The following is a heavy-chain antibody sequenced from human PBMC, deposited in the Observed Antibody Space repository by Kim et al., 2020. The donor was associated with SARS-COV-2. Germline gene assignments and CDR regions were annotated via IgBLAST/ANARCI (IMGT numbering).Heavy chain of an antibody. D-gene: IGHD3-22*01. CDR3: ATKRADSSGFIES. J-gene: IGHJ4*02. Sequence: NHNPSLKSRVTISLDTSNRQFSLKLNSVIAADMAVYYCATKRADSSGFIESWGQGTLVTVSS. V-gene: IGHV4-59*01.